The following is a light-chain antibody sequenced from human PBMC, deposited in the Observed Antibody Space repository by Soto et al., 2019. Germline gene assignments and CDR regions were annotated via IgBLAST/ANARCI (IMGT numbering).Light chain of an antibody. V-gene: IGKV1-39*01. CDR2: AAS. CDR3: QQSYSTPPIT. J-gene: IGKJ5*01. Sequence: PSSLSASVGDRVTITCRASQSISSYLNWYQQKPGKAPKLLIYAASSLQSGVPSRFSGSGSGTDFTLTISSLQPEDFATYYCQQSYSTPPITFGQGTRLEIK. CDR1: QSISSY.